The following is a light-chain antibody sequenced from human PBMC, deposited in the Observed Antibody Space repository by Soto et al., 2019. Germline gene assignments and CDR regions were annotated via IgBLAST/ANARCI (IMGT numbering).Light chain of an antibody. Sequence: QSVLTQPPSTSGTPGQRVTISCSGDSSNIGAGYDVHWYQQLPGTAPKLLIYGNSNRPSGVPDRFSGSKSGTSASLAITGLQAEDEADYYCQSYDSSLSFYVFGTGTKLTVL. CDR2: GNS. CDR1: SSNIGAGYD. CDR3: QSYDSSLSFYV. V-gene: IGLV1-40*01. J-gene: IGLJ1*01.